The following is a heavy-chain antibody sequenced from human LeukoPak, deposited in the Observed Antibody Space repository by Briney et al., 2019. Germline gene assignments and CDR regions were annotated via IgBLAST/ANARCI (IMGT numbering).Heavy chain of an antibody. CDR1: GGSISSYY. Sequence: SETLSLTCTVSGGSISSYYWSWIRQPPGKGLEWIGYIYYSGSTNYNPSLKSRVTISVDTSKNQFSLKLSSVTAADTAVYYCATSYSSSSVDFDYWGQGTLVTASS. CDR3: ATSYSSSSVDFDY. CDR2: IYYSGST. D-gene: IGHD6-6*01. V-gene: IGHV4-59*01. J-gene: IGHJ4*02.